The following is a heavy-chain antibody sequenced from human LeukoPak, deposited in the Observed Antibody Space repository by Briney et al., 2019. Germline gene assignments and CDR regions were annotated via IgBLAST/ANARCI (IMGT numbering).Heavy chain of an antibody. D-gene: IGHD3-10*01. J-gene: IGHJ4*01. CDR3: ARATIGELAVDYFDY. Sequence: SVKVSCKASGGTFSSYAISWVRQAPGQGLEWMGGIIPIFGTANYAQKFQGRVTITADESTSTAYMELSSLRSEDTAVYYCARATIGELAVDYFDYWGQEPWSPSPQ. CDR2: IIPIFGTA. V-gene: IGHV1-69*13. CDR1: GGTFSSYA.